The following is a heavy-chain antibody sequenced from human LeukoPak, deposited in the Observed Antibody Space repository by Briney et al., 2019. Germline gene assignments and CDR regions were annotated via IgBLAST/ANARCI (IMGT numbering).Heavy chain of an antibody. Sequence: SGGSLRLSCAASGFTFSSYWMSWVRQAPGRGLEWVAFVRYGGNIKYYADSVKGRFTISRDNSKNTLYLQMNSLRPEDTAVYYCTKDLGTEYNIFDYWGQGTLVTVSS. J-gene: IGHJ4*02. D-gene: IGHD3-9*01. V-gene: IGHV3-30*02. CDR2: VRYGGNIK. CDR3: TKDLGTEYNIFDY. CDR1: GFTFSSYW.